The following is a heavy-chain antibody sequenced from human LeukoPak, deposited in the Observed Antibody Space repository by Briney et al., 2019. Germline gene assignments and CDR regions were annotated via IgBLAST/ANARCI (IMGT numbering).Heavy chain of an antibody. CDR2: ISSSSSYI. V-gene: IGHV3-21*01. CDR3: AITTMIGFGEDTSEFDY. J-gene: IGHJ4*02. Sequence: GGSLRLSCTASGFTFSSYSMNWVRQAPGKGLEWVSSISSSSSYIYYADSVKGRFTISRDNAKNSLYLQMNSLRAEDTAVYYCAITTMIGFGEDTSEFDYWGQGTLVTVSS. D-gene: IGHD3-10*01. CDR1: GFTFSSYS.